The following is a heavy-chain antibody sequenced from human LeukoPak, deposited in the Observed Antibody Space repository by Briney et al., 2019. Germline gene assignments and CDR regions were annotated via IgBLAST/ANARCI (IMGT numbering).Heavy chain of an antibody. J-gene: IGHJ4*02. CDR1: GFTFSNFD. Sequence: GGSLRLSCATSGFTFSNFDLHWVRQAPGKGLEWVGRIKSKTDGGATDYAAPVRGRFTISRDDSKNTLYLQMNSLKTEDTAVYYCTTVLVRGIIDYWGQGTLVTVSS. CDR3: TTVLVRGIIDY. CDR2: IKSKTDGGAT. V-gene: IGHV3-15*01. D-gene: IGHD6-13*01.